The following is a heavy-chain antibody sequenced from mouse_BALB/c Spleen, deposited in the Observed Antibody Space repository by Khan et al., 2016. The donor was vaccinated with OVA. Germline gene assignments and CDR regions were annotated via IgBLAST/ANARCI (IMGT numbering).Heavy chain of an antibody. CDR2: IDPYNGGT. J-gene: IGHJ2*01. V-gene: IGHV1S135*01. CDR1: GYSFTDYN. D-gene: IGHD1-1*01. Sequence: EVQLQESGPELVKPGPSVKVSCKASGYSFTDYNMFWVNQSHGKSLEWIGDIDPYNGGTGYNPKLKGKATLTVDKSSSTVFMHFNSLTSDDSAVYYGGLIYYCGTGFDYWGHGTTLTVSS. CDR3: GLIYYCGTGFDY.